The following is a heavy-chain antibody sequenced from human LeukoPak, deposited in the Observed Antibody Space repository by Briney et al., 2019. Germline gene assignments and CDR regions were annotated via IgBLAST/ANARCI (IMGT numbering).Heavy chain of an antibody. CDR3: ARRQQVFDY. Sequence: PGGSLRLSCAASGLTFSSYSMNWVRQAPGKGLEWVSYISSSSSTIYCADSVKGRFTISRDNAKNSLYLQMNSLRAEDTAVYYCARRQQVFDYWGQGTLVTVSS. V-gene: IGHV3-48*01. CDR1: GLTFSSYS. D-gene: IGHD6-13*01. CDR2: ISSSSSTI. J-gene: IGHJ4*02.